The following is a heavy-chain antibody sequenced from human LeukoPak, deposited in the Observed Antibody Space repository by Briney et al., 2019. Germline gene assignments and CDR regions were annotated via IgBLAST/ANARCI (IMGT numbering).Heavy chain of an antibody. CDR2: INSDGSST. CDR3: ARGGLYSNNWFDP. CDR1: GFTFSAYW. V-gene: IGHV3-74*03. Sequence: SGGSLRLSCAASGFTFSAYWMHWVRHAPGTGLVWVSRINSDGSSTTFADSVKGRFTISRDNAKNTLFLQMNSLRAEDTAVYYCARGGLYSNNWFDPWGQGTLVTVSS. D-gene: IGHD4-11*01. J-gene: IGHJ5*02.